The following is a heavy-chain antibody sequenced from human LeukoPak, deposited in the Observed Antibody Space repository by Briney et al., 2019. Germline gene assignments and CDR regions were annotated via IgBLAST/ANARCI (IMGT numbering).Heavy chain of an antibody. CDR2: ISSSSGSI. V-gene: IGHV3-48*01. CDR3: ARVWQDYSNADY. J-gene: IGHJ4*02. Sequence: PGGSLRLSCAASGFTFGTYNMNWVRQAPGKGPEWVSYISSSSGSIHYADSVRGRFTISRDNAKNSLYLQMNSLRAEDTAVYYCARVWQDYSNADYWGEGTLVTVSS. D-gene: IGHD4-11*01. CDR1: GFTFGTYN.